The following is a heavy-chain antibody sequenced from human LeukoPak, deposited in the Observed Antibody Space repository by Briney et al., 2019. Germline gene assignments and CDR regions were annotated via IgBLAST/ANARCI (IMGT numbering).Heavy chain of an antibody. V-gene: IGHV3-23*01. Sequence: PGGSLRLSCAASGFTFSSYAMSWVRQAPGKGLEWVSAISGSGGSTYYADSVKGRFTISRDNSKNTLYLQMNSLRAEDTAVYYCAKRSFDYGGNGYYYYMDVWGKGTTVTVSS. CDR2: ISGSGGST. J-gene: IGHJ6*03. CDR3: AKRSFDYGGNGYYYYMDV. CDR1: GFTFSSYA. D-gene: IGHD4-23*01.